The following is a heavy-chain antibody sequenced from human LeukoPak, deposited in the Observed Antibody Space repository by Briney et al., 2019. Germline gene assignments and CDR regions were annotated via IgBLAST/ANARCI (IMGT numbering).Heavy chain of an antibody. CDR2: ISPRSGDT. Sequence: ASVKVSCKASGYTFTGYYMHWVRQAPGQGLEWMGWISPRSGDTSYAQKFQGRVTMTRDTSIDAFDMDLSGLTSDDTAVFYCARGREIHGGSDTKLDDYWGQGTLVTVSS. CDR3: ARGREIHGGSDTKLDDY. CDR1: GYTFTGYY. D-gene: IGHD3-10*01. J-gene: IGHJ4*02. V-gene: IGHV1-2*02.